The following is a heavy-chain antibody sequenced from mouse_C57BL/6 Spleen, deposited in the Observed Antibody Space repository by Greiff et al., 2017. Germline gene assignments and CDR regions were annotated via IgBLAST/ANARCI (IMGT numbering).Heavy chain of an antibody. Sequence: VQLQESGPGLVQPSPSLSITCTVSGFSLTSYGVHWVRQSPGKGLEWLGVIWRGGSTDYNAAFMSRLSITKDNSKSQVFFKMNSLQADDTAIYYGAKNRYPYYFDYWGQGTTLTVSS. CDR1: GFSLTSYG. D-gene: IGHD2-14*01. CDR3: AKNRYPYYFDY. V-gene: IGHV2-5*01. J-gene: IGHJ2*01. CDR2: IWRGGST.